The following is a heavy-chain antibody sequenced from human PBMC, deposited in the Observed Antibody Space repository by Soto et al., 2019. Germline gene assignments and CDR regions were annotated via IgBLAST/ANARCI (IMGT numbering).Heavy chain of an antibody. Sequence: ESGGGVVQPGRSLRLSCAASGFTFSSYGMHWVRQAPGKGLEWVAVISYDGSNKYYADSVKGRFTISRDNSKNTLYLQMNSLRAEDTAVYYCAKGSNYYDSSGYYSFDCWGQGTLVTVSS. CDR2: ISYDGSNK. D-gene: IGHD3-22*01. J-gene: IGHJ4*02. CDR3: AKGSNYYDSSGYYSFDC. V-gene: IGHV3-30*18. CDR1: GFTFSSYG.